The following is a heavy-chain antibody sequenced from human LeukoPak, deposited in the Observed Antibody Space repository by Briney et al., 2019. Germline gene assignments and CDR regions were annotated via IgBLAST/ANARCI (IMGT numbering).Heavy chain of an antibody. J-gene: IGHJ5*02. V-gene: IGHV4-59*01. D-gene: IGHD6-13*01. Sequence: SETLSLTCTVSGASISNYYWSWIRQPPGKGLEWIGYISNSGSTNYNPSLKSRVTISVDRSKKQFSLKLSSVTAADTAVYCCARLLAVAGTADWFDPWGQGTLVTVSS. CDR1: GASISNYY. CDR3: ARLLAVAGTADWFDP. CDR2: ISNSGST.